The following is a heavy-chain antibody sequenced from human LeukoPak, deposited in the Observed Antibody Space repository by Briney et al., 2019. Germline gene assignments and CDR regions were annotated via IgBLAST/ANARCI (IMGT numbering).Heavy chain of an antibody. CDR3: ARGTQVRRSGIDY. J-gene: IGHJ4*02. V-gene: IGHV4-59*01. CDR1: RDSIGNYY. D-gene: IGHD1-26*01. Sequence: SETLSLTCSVSRDSIGNYYWSWIRQSPGRGLEWIGYIYYTGSTNYNPSLKSRVTMSVDTSKNQFSLKLTSVTAADTAVYYCARGTQVRRSGIDYWGQGTLVAVSS. CDR2: IYYTGST.